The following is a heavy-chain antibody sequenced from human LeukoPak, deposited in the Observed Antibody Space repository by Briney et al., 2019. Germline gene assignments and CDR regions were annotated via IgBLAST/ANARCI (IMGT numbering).Heavy chain of an antibody. V-gene: IGHV3-74*01. D-gene: IGHD3-22*01. J-gene: IGHJ1*01. CDR2: IKSDGST. CDR1: GFTFSSYW. Sequence: GGSLRLSCAASGFTFSSYWMHWVRQAPGKGLVWVSRIKSDGSTRYADSVKGRFTISRNNAKHTVSLQMTSLRAEDTGVYYCARAPSEIGGYYPEYFRHWGQGTLVIVSS. CDR3: ARAPSEIGGYYPEYFRH.